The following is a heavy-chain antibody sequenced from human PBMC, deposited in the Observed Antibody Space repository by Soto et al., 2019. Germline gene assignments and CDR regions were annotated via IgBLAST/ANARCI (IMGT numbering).Heavy chain of an antibody. J-gene: IGHJ3*02. CDR3: AMLLGDGLRVGFFAI. CDR2: IYPGNSDT. CDR1: GYRFTNSW. D-gene: IGHD3-16*01. V-gene: IGHV5-51*01. Sequence: GEALKISCKGSGYRFTNSWIGWVRQMSGKGLEWMGIIYPGNSDTRSSPSFRGQVTISVDKSISTAYLQWSSLKASDTAMYYCAMLLGDGLRVGFFAIWGQGTMVTVSS.